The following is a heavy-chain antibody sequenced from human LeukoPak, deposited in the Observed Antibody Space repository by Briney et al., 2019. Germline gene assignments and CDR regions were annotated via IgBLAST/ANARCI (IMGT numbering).Heavy chain of an antibody. CDR1: GFTVSTNH. J-gene: IGHJ4*02. V-gene: IGHV3-53*01. Sequence: GGSLRLSCAASGFTVSTNHMSWVRQAPGKGLEWVSVIYSGGNTDSADSVKGQFTVSRENSKNTVYLQMNSLRVEDTAVYYCARVVPSGSGGHRDFDYWGQGTLVTVSS. CDR2: IYSGGNT. CDR3: ARVVPSGSGGHRDFDY. D-gene: IGHD1-26*01.